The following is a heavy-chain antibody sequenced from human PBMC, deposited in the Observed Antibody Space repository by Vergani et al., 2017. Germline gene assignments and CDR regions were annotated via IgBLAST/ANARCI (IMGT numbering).Heavy chain of an antibody. D-gene: IGHD3-3*01. Sequence: EVQLVESGGGLVQPGGSLRLSCAASGFTFSSYWMSWVRQAPGKGLEWVANIKQDGSEKYYVDSVKGRFTISRDNAKNSLYLQMNSLRAEDTAVYYCTRAQQWLLFVNWFDPWGQGTLVTVSS. J-gene: IGHJ5*02. CDR3: TRAQQWLLFVNWFDP. CDR2: IKQDGSEK. V-gene: IGHV3-7*03. CDR1: GFTFSSYW.